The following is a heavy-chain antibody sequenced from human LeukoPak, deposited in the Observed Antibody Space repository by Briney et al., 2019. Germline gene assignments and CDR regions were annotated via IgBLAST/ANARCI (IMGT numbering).Heavy chain of an antibody. J-gene: IGHJ4*02. Sequence: GESLKISCKGSGYGFTTYWIAWVRQMPGKGLEWMGIIYPGDAETRYSPSFQGQVTISADKSITTAYLQWSSLKASDTAMYYCARLDSSGSTSFDYWGQGTLVTVSS. CDR3: ARLDSSGSTSFDY. CDR1: GYGFTTYW. CDR2: IYPGDAET. V-gene: IGHV5-51*01. D-gene: IGHD3-22*01.